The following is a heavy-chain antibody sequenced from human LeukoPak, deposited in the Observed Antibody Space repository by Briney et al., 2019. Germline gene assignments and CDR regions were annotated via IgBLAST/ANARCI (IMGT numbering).Heavy chain of an antibody. CDR1: GFTFSSYA. CDR2: ISGSGGST. J-gene: IGHJ5*02. CDR3: AKVRYDYGFNWFDP. Sequence: GGSLRLSCAASGFTFSSYAMSWVRQAPGKGLEWVSSISGSGGSTYYADSVKGRFTISRDNSKNTLYLQMNSLRAEDTAVYYCAKVRYDYGFNWFDPWGQGTLVTVSS. D-gene: IGHD4-17*01. V-gene: IGHV3-23*01.